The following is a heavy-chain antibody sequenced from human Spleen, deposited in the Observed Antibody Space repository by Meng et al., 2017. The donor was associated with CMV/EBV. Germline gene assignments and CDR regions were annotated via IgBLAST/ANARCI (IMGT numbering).Heavy chain of an antibody. CDR3: VRLSCTSTTCSRDASDI. J-gene: IGHJ3*02. CDR2: ISSGGSAI. Sequence: GESLKISCGASGFTFSDHYMTWIRQAPGKGLEWVSFISSGGSAISYSDSVKGRFTISRDNAKNSLSLQMSSLGAEDTAVYYCVRLSCTSTTCSRDASDIWGRGTSVTVSS. CDR1: GFTFSDHY. D-gene: IGHD2-2*01. V-gene: IGHV3-11*04.